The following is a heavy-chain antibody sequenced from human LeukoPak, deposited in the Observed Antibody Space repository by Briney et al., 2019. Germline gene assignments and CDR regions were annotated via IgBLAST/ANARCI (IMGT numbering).Heavy chain of an antibody. Sequence: PGGSLRLSCAASGFNFANHAMSWVRQTPGKGLEWVSAISGGGDITYYADSVTGRFTISRDNCKDTLFLQMHSLRPGDTAVYYCVREDTPATANYWGQGTLVTISS. CDR3: VREDTPATANY. CDR1: GFNFANHA. CDR2: ISGGGDIT. J-gene: IGHJ4*02. V-gene: IGHV3-23*01. D-gene: IGHD2-21*02.